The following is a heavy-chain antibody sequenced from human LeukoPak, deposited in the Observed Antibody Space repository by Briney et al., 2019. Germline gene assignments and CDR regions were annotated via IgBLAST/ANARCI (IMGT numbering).Heavy chain of an antibody. Sequence: PSDTLSLTCTVSGGSISDYYWSWIRQPPGRGLEWIGYINYSGSTNYNPSLKSRGTISVDTSKNQFSLKVTSVTAADTAVYYCARLNGGYWGQGTLVTVSS. J-gene: IGHJ4*02. D-gene: IGHD1-1*01. CDR2: INYSGST. CDR3: ARLNGGY. CDR1: GGSISDYY. V-gene: IGHV4-59*08.